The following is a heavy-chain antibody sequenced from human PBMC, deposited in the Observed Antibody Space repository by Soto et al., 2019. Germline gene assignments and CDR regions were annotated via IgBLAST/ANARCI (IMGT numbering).Heavy chain of an antibody. CDR3: AIDFTGDYHFDY. V-gene: IGHV3-23*01. Sequence: GGSLRLSCAASGFTFSSYAMSWVRQAPGKGLEWDSAITASGDTTYYADSVKGRFTISRDNSKSTMYLQMNSLRAEDTAVYYCAIDFTGDYHFDYWGQGTLVTVSS. CDR1: GFTFSSYA. J-gene: IGHJ4*02. CDR2: ITASGDTT. D-gene: IGHD7-27*01.